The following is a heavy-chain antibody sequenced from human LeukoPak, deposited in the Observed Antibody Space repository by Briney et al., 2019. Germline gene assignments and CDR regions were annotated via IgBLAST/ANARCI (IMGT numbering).Heavy chain of an antibody. V-gene: IGHV3-33*01. CDR2: IWYDGSNK. Sequence: GGSLRLSCAASGFTFSSYGMHWVRQAPGKGLEWVAVIWYDGSNKYYADSVKGRFTISRDNAKNSVYLQMDSLRAEDTALYYCARDPSVYCATTSCYDLDYWGQGTPVTVSS. CDR1: GFTFSSYG. J-gene: IGHJ4*02. CDR3: ARDPSVYCATTSCYDLDY. D-gene: IGHD2-2*01.